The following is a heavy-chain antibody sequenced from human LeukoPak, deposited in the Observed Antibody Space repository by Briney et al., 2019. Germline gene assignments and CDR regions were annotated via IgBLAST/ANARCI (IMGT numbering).Heavy chain of an antibody. Sequence: KPSETLSLTCTVSGGSISSSYWSWIRQPPGNGLEWIGYIYYSGITNYNPSLKSRVTISLDTSKNQFSLKLNSVTAADTAVYYCARASGAFDYWGQGALVTVSS. J-gene: IGHJ4*02. CDR1: GGSISSSY. CDR3: ARASGAFDY. V-gene: IGHV4-59*01. CDR2: IYYSGIT.